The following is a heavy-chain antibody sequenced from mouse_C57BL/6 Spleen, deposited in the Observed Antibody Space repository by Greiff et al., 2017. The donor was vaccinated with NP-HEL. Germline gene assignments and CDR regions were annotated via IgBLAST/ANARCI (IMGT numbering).Heavy chain of an antibody. J-gene: IGHJ3*01. CDR1: GYSITSGYY. CDR3: ARDEAAQASWFAY. V-gene: IGHV3-6*01. CDR2: ISYDGSN. Sequence: EVQRVESGPGLVKPSQSLSLTCSVTGYSITSGYYWNWIRQFPGNKLEWMGYISYDGSNNYNPSLKNRISITRDTSKNQFFLKLNSVTTEDTATYYCARDEAAQASWFAYWGQGTLVTVSA. D-gene: IGHD3-2*02.